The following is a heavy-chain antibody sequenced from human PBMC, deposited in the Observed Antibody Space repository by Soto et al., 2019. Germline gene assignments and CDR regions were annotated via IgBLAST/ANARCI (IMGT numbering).Heavy chain of an antibody. J-gene: IGHJ5*02. V-gene: IGHV4-39*07. Sequence: SETLSLTCTVSGGSISSGSYYWAWIRQSPGKGLEWIGTISYSGTTYYNPSLKSRVTVSVDMSKNQFSLRLNSVTAADTAVYYCAKDSGYNYGYFRWFDPWGQGTLVTVSS. CDR2: ISYSGTT. CDR1: GGSISSGSYY. D-gene: IGHD5-18*01. CDR3: AKDSGYNYGYFRWFDP.